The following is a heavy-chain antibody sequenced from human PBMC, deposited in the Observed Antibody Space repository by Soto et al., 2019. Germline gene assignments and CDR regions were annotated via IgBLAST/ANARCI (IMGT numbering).Heavy chain of an antibody. J-gene: IGHJ4*02. Sequence: RASVKVSCKASGYTFTGHYIHWVRQAPEQGPEWMGEIGPESGATRYAQRFQGRVTMTRDMSITTVYMELNNLSPDDTAVYYCWRGRSGQIVVFYWGQGTPVTVSS. CDR1: GYTFTGHY. V-gene: IGHV1-2*02. CDR2: IGPESGAT. CDR3: WRGRSGQIVVFY. D-gene: IGHD1-26*01.